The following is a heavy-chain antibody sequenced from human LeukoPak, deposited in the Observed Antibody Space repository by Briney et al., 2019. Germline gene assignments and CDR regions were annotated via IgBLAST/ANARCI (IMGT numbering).Heavy chain of an antibody. CDR3: ARANRRGPPDY. V-gene: IGHV3-30-3*01. J-gene: IGHJ4*02. CDR1: GFIFRSFA. D-gene: IGHD3-16*01. Sequence: GGSLRLSCAASGFIFRSFAVHWVRQAPGKGLEWVAVILYDGSNQYYADSVKGRFTISRDNSKNTLHLRMNSLRSEDTAVYYCARANRRGPPDYWGQGTLVTVSS. CDR2: ILYDGSNQ.